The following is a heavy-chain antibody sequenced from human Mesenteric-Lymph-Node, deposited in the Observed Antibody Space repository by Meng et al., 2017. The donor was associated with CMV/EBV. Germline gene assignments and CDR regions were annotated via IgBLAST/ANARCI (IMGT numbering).Heavy chain of an antibody. CDR3: ARGSSYDILTGYFDY. CDR2: INHSGST. CDR1: GGSLSGYH. V-gene: IGHV4-34*01. J-gene: IGHJ4*02. D-gene: IGHD3-9*01. Sequence: GAGLLKHSETLSVTFAVYGGSLSGYHWDWIRQSPEKGLEWIGEINHSGSTTYNPSFTSRIIISVDTSTNQISRNMSSVTAADTAVYYCARGSSYDILTGYFDYWGQGALVTVSS.